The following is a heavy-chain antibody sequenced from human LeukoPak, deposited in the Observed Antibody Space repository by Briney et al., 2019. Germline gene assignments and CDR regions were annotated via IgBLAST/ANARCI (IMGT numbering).Heavy chain of an antibody. CDR3: ARVDTALDYYYYYGMDV. D-gene: IGHD5-18*01. V-gene: IGHV1-2*02. CDR1: GYTFTGYY. Sequence: ASVKVSCKASGYTFTGYYMHWVRQAPGQGLEWMGWINPNSGGTNYAQKFQGRVAMTRDTSISTAYMELSRLRSDDTAVYYCARVDTALDYYYYYGMDVWGQGTTVTVSS. CDR2: INPNSGGT. J-gene: IGHJ6*02.